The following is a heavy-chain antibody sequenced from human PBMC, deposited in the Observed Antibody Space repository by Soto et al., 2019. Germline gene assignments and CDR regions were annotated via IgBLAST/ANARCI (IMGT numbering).Heavy chain of an antibody. D-gene: IGHD1-26*01. CDR3: AKRAWGYFYVDY. J-gene: IGHJ4*02. CDR1: GFTFSSYA. V-gene: IGHV3-23*01. Sequence: EVPLLESGGGLVQPGGSLRLSCAASGFTFSSYAMSWVRQAPGKGLEWVSVISGSGGSTYYADSVKGRFTISRDNSKNTLYLQMNSLRAEDTAVYYCAKRAWGYFYVDYWGQGTLVTVSS. CDR2: ISGSGGST.